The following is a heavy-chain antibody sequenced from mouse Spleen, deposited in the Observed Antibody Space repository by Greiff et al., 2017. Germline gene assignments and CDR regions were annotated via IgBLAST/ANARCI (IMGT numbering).Heavy chain of an antibody. CDR3: ARWRDYYGSSSFFDY. V-gene: IGHV1-53*01. CDR2: INPSNGGT. CDR1: GYTFTSYW. J-gene: IGHJ2*01. D-gene: IGHD1-1*01. Sequence: QVQLKQPGTELVKPGASVKLSCKASGYTFTSYWMPWVKQRPGQGLEWIGNINPSNGGTNYNEKFKSKATLTVDKSSSTAYMQLSSLTSEDSAVYYCARWRDYYGSSSFFDYWGQGTTLTVSS.